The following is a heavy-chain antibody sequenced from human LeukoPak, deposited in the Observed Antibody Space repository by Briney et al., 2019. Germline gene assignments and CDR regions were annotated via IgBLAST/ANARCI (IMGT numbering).Heavy chain of an antibody. Sequence: SVKVSCKASGGTFSSYAISWWRQAPGQGLEWMGGIIPIFGTANYAQKFQGRVTITADESTSTAYMELSSLRSEDTAVYYCARGTDYDFWSGYSHYFDYWGQGTLVTVSS. CDR1: GGTFSSYA. CDR3: ARGTDYDFWSGYSHYFDY. CDR2: IIPIFGTA. V-gene: IGHV1-69*01. J-gene: IGHJ4*02. D-gene: IGHD3-3*01.